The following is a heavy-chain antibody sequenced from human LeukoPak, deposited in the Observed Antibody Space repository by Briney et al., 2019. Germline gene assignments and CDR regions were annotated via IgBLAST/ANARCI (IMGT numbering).Heavy chain of an antibody. CDR3: AKVETAAAATLRGLDY. D-gene: IGHD6-13*01. J-gene: IGHJ4*02. Sequence: HPGGPLRLPCGPSGVPFSSYAMRWVRHPPGKALEWFSSIGGSGGSKYYADSVKGRFTISRDNSKNTLYLQMNSLRAEDTAVYYCAKVETAAAATLRGLDYWGQGTLVTVSS. CDR2: IGGSGGSK. CDR1: GVPFSSYA. V-gene: IGHV3-23*01.